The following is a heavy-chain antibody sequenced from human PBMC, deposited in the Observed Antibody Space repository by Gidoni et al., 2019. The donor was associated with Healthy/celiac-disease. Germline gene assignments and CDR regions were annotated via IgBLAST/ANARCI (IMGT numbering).Heavy chain of an antibody. CDR3: AKGLSSGHDY. CDR1: GFTFSSYA. Sequence: EVQLVESGGGLVQPGGSLRLSCAASGFTFSSYAMSWVRQAPVKGLEWGAAISGSGGSTYYEDSVKGRFTISRDNSKNTLYLQMNSLRAEDTAVYYCAKGLSSGHDYWGQGTLVTVSS. CDR2: ISGSGGST. D-gene: IGHD6-19*01. V-gene: IGHV3-23*04. J-gene: IGHJ4*02.